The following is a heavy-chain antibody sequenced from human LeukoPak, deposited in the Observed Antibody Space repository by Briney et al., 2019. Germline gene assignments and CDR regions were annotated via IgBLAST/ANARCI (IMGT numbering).Heavy chain of an antibody. Sequence: GGSLRPSCAASGLTFSSYTMNWVRQAPGKGLEWVSYISSSSSTIYYADSVKGRFTISRDNAKNSLYLQMNSLRAEDTAVYYCARGIAARPSSYYYDYMDVWGKGTTVTVSS. V-gene: IGHV3-48*01. CDR1: GLTFSSYT. CDR2: ISSSSSTI. D-gene: IGHD6-6*01. J-gene: IGHJ6*03. CDR3: ARGIAARPSSYYYDYMDV.